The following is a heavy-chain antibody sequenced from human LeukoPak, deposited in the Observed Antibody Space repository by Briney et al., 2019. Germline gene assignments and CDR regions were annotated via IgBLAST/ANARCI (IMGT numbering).Heavy chain of an antibody. J-gene: IGHJ4*02. Sequence: PGGPLRLSCAASGFTVSSTYMSWVRQAPGQGLEWVSLIYSSGSTFYADSVQGRFTISRDNSKNTLYLQMNSLRAEDTAMYYCARDSSSFPNYFDLWGQGTLVTVSS. D-gene: IGHD3-3*02. CDR2: IYSSGST. CDR3: ARDSSSFPNYFDL. V-gene: IGHV3-53*01. CDR1: GFTVSSTY.